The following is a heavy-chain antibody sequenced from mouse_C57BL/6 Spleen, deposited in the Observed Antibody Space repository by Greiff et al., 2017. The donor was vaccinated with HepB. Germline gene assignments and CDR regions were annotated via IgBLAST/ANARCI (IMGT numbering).Heavy chain of an antibody. CDR1: GFSLTSYG. D-gene: IGHD2-4*01. CDR3: AKKARDYDYAMDY. Sequence: VQLKQSGPGLVQPSQSLSITCTVSGFSLTSYGVHWVRQPPGKGLEWLGVIWSGGSTDYNAAFISRLSISKDNSKSQVFFKMNSLQADDTAIYYCAKKARDYDYAMDYWGQGTSVTVSS. J-gene: IGHJ4*01. V-gene: IGHV2-4*01. CDR2: IWSGGST.